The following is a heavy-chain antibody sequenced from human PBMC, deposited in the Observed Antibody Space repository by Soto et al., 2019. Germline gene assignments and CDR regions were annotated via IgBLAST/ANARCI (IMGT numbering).Heavy chain of an antibody. J-gene: IGHJ4*02. CDR2: IYWANDK. CDR1: GFSLSTSGVG. CDR3: AHSPGYSYASH. Sequence: QITLKESGPTLVKPTQTLTLTCTFSGFSLSTSGVGVGWIRQPPGKALEWLALIYWANDKRYSPSLKSRLTITKDTSKNQVVLTMTNMDPVDTATYYCAHSPGYSYASHWGQGTLVTVSS. V-gene: IGHV2-5*02. D-gene: IGHD5-18*01.